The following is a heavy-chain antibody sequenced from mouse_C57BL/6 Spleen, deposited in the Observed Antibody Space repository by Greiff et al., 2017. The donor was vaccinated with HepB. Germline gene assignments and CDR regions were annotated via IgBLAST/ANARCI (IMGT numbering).Heavy chain of an antibody. Sequence: QVQLQQSGAELMKPGASVKLSCKATGYTFTGYWIEWVKQRPGHGLEWIGEILPGSGSTTYNEKFKGKATFTADTSSNTAYMQLSSLTTEDSAIYYCASRYYGSTSLFAYWGQGTLVTVSA. V-gene: IGHV1-9*01. J-gene: IGHJ3*01. CDR1: GYTFTGYW. CDR3: ASRYYGSTSLFAY. CDR2: ILPGSGST. D-gene: IGHD1-1*01.